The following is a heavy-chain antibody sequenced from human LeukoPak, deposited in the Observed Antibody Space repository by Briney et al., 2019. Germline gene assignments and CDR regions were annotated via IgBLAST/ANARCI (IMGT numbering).Heavy chain of an antibody. V-gene: IGHV3-30*02. CDR2: IRYDGSYK. D-gene: IGHD5-12*01. CDR3: AKDRGLGSPNSDAFDI. CDR1: GFTFSTYG. Sequence: GGSLRLSCAASGFTFSTYGMQWVRQAPGKGLEWVAFIRYDGSYKYYADSVKGRFSISRDNAKNSLYLQMNSLRAEGMALYYCAKDRGLGSPNSDAFDIWGQGTMVTVSS. J-gene: IGHJ3*02.